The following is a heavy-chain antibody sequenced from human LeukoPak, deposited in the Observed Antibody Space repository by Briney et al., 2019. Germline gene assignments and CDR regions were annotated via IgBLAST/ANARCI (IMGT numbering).Heavy chain of an antibody. CDR3: AREYSSSSGRAFDI. J-gene: IGHJ3*02. CDR1: GFIISSYS. V-gene: IGHV3-48*04. Sequence: GGSLRLSSAASGFIISSYSMNWVRQAPGKGLEWVSYISSSSSTMYYTDSVKGRFTISRDNTKNSLYLQMNSLRAEDTAVYYCAREYSSSSGRAFDIWGQGTMVTISS. CDR2: ISSSSSTM. D-gene: IGHD6-6*01.